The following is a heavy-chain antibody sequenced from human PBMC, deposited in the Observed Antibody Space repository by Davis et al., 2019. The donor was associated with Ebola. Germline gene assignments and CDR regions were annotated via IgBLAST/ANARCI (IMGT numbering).Heavy chain of an antibody. Sequence: VSVKVSCKTSGYTFTSYGISWVRQAPGQGLEWVGWINTHNGNTNLAQKLHDRVTLTTDTSTSTAYMEMRSLRSDDTAVYYCARDLVSGWYICDSWGQGTLVSVSS. CDR2: INTHNGNT. CDR3: ARDLVSGWYICDS. CDR1: GYTFTSYG. J-gene: IGHJ4*02. V-gene: IGHV1-18*01. D-gene: IGHD6-19*01.